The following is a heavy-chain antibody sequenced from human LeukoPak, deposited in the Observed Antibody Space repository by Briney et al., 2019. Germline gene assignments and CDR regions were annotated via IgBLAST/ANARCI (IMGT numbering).Heavy chain of an antibody. J-gene: IGHJ4*02. Sequence: SETLSLTCTVSGGSVTSSDYYWGWIRQPPGKGLEWIGYVYYSGSTSYNPSLKSRVSMSIDTSKNQFSLKLSSVTAADTAVYYCASLGLLWLGDTHFDYWGQGTLVTVSS. CDR3: ASLGLLWLGDTHFDY. D-gene: IGHD3-16*01. CDR1: GGSVTSSDYY. V-gene: IGHV4-61*05. CDR2: VYYSGST.